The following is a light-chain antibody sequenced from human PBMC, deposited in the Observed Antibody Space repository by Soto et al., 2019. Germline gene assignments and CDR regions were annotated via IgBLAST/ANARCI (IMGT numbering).Light chain of an antibody. CDR3: QQRSNWPLT. Sequence: EIVLTQSPATLSLSPGARATLSCRASESVSSNLAWYQQKPGQAPRHLIYDASNRATGIPARFSGSGSATDFTLTIGSLESGDSAVYYCQQRSNWPLTFGGGTKVEIK. V-gene: IGKV3-11*01. J-gene: IGKJ4*01. CDR1: ESVSSN. CDR2: DAS.